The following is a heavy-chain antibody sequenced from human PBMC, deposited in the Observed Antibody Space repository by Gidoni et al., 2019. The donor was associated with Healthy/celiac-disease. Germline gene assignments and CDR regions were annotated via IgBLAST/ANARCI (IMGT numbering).Heavy chain of an antibody. CDR1: GGSISSGGYY. V-gene: IGHV4-31*03. CDR2: IYYSGST. Sequence: QVQLQESGPGLVKPSQTLSLTCTVSGGSISSGGYYWSWIRQHPGKGLEWIGYIYYSGSTYYNPSLKSRVTISVDTSKNQFSLKLSSVTAAETAVYYCARENGIAARPFDYWGQGTLVTVSS. D-gene: IGHD6-6*01. J-gene: IGHJ4*02. CDR3: ARENGIAARPFDY.